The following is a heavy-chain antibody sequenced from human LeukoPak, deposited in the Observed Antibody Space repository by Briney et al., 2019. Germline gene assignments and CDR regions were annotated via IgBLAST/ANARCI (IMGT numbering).Heavy chain of an antibody. CDR1: GFTFSSYV. CDR3: VRDISYSYFDH. CDR2: ISYDGSNK. J-gene: IGHJ4*02. D-gene: IGHD3-3*02. Sequence: GGSLRLSCAASGFTFSSYVIHWVRQAPGKGLEWVAVISYDGSNKYYADSVKGRFTTSRDNSKNSLYLQMNSLRPKGTAIYYCVRDISYSYFDHWGQGNLVTVSS. V-gene: IGHV3-30-3*01.